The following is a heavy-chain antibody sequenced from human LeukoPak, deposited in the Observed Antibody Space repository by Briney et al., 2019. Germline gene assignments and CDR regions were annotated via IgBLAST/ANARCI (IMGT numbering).Heavy chain of an antibody. CDR1: GFTFSDYY. V-gene: IGHV3-11*04. CDR2: IVGSGSNI. J-gene: IGHJ5*02. Sequence: PGGSLRLSCAASGFTFSDYYMSWIRQAPEKGLEWVSYIVGSGSNIYYADSVKGRFTISRDNAKNLLYLQMNSLRADDTAVYYCARVFYYDSGHNWFDPWGQGTLVTVSS. CDR3: ARVFYYDSGHNWFDP. D-gene: IGHD3-10*01.